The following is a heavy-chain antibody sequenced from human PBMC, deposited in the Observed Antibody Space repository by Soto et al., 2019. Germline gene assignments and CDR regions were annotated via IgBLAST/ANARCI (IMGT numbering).Heavy chain of an antibody. D-gene: IGHD6-19*01. Sequence: VASVKVSCKASGYTFTSYAMHWVRQAPGQRLEWMGWINAGNGNTQYSQKFQGRVTITRDTSASTAYMELSSLRSEDTAVYYCARPPDSSGWYNWLDPWGQGTLVTVSS. CDR3: ARPPDSSGWYNWLDP. V-gene: IGHV1-3*01. CDR1: GYTFTSYA. J-gene: IGHJ5*02. CDR2: INAGNGNT.